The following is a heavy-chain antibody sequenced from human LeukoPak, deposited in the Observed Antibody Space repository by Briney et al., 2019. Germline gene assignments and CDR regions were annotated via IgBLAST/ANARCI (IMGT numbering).Heavy chain of an antibody. CDR1: GFTFSNAW. J-gene: IGHJ3*02. V-gene: IGHV3-15*01. Sequence: GGSLRLSCAASGFTFSNAWMTWVRQAPGKGLEWVGRIKSKTDGGTTDYAAPVKGRFTISRDDSKNTLYLQMNSLKTEDTAVYYCTTPLKGSDAFDIWGQGTMVTVSS. CDR2: IKSKTDGGTT. CDR3: TTPLKGSDAFDI.